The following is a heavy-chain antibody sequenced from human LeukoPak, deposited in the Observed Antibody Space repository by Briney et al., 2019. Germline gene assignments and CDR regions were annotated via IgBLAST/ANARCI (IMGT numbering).Heavy chain of an antibody. Sequence: PGGSLRLSCVASGLTVSGNCISWVRQAPGKGLEWVSVIYSDGSTYYSDSVKGRFTISRDNSKNTLYLQMNSLRPEDTAVYYCARVSARVNYGYRDYWGQGTLVTVSS. CDR2: IYSDGST. J-gene: IGHJ4*02. CDR1: GLTVSGNC. D-gene: IGHD5-18*01. V-gene: IGHV3-53*01. CDR3: ARVSARVNYGYRDY.